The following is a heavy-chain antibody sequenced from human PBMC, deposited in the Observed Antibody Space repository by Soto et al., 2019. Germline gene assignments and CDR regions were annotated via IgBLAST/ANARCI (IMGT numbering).Heavy chain of an antibody. J-gene: IGHJ6*02. Sequence: GASLKISCKGSGYSFTSYWIAWVRQVPGKGLELMGVIYPGDSDIRYSPSFQGQVTISADKSISTAYLQWSSLKASDTAMYYCARQGYYYGMDVWGQGTTVTVSS. CDR1: GYSFTSYW. V-gene: IGHV5-51*01. CDR2: IYPGDSDI. CDR3: ARQGYYYGMDV.